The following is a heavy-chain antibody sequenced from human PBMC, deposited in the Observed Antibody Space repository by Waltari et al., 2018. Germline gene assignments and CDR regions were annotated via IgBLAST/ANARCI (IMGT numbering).Heavy chain of an antibody. V-gene: IGHV1-69*01. CDR1: GGTFSSYA. D-gene: IGHD3-10*01. CDR3: ARLWFRELLDAFDI. CDR2: IIPIFGTA. J-gene: IGHJ3*02. Sequence: QVQLVQSGAEVKKPGSSVKVSCKASGGTFSSYAISWVRQAPGQGLEWMGGIIPIFGTANYAQKFQGRVTITADESTSTAYMGLSSLRSEDTAVYYCARLWFRELLDAFDIWGQGTMVTVSS.